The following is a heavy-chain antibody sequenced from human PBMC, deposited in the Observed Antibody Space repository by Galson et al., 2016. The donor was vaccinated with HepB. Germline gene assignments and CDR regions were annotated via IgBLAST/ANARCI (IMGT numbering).Heavy chain of an antibody. D-gene: IGHD3-3*01. J-gene: IGHJ4*02. CDR1: GYTLSELS. CDR3: ADKRDYDFWSGYGK. V-gene: IGHV1-24*01. CDR2: FDPEDGET. Sequence: KVSCKVSGYTLSELSMHWVRQAPGKGLEWMGGFDPEDGETIYAQKFQGRVTMTEDTSTDTSYMELSSLRSEDTAVYYCADKRDYDFWSGYGKWGQGALVTGSS.